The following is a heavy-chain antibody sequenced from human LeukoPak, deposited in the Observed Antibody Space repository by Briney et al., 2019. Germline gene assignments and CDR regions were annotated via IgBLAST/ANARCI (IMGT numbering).Heavy chain of an antibody. Sequence: GGSLRLSCAASGFTFSSYAMSWVRQAPGKGLEWVSAISGSGGSTYYADSVKGRFTISRDNSKNTLYQQMNSLRAEDTAVYYCAKDTLHYYDSSGYYQEAFDIWGQGTMVTVSS. D-gene: IGHD3-22*01. J-gene: IGHJ3*02. CDR3: AKDTLHYYDSSGYYQEAFDI. CDR2: ISGSGGST. V-gene: IGHV3-23*01. CDR1: GFTFSSYA.